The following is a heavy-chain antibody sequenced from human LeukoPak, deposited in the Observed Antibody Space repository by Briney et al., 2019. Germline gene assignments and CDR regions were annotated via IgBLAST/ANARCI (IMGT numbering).Heavy chain of an antibody. V-gene: IGHV4-59*01. CDR1: GGSISSYY. D-gene: IGHD4-17*01. CDR2: IYYSGST. CDR3: ASLNYGDFSGVDY. J-gene: IGHJ4*02. Sequence: SETLSLTCTVSGGSISSYYWSWIRQPPGKGLEWIGYIYYSGSTNYNPSLKSRVTISVDTSKNQFSLKLSSVTAADTAVYYCASLNYGDFSGVDYWGQGTLVTVSS.